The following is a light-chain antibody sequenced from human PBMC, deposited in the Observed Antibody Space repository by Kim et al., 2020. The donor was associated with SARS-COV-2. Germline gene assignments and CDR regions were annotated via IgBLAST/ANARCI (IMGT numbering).Light chain of an antibody. V-gene: IGLV3-1*01. CDR2: QHT. CDR3: QAWDSGTAV. Sequence: SYELTQPPSVSVSPGQTASITCSGTNLGDKYAYWYQQKPGQSPVLVIYQHTKRPSGISQRFSGFSSGNTATLTISPAQTMDEADYYCQAWDSGTAVFGGG. CDR1: NLGDKY. J-gene: IGLJ2*01.